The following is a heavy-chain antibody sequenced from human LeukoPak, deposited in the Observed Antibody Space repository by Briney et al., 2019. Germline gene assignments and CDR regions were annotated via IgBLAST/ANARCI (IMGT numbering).Heavy chain of an antibody. CDR1: GGSISSYY. CDR3: ARGHIAAAGSCAFDI. V-gene: IGHV4-59*01. Sequence: SSETLSLTCTVSGGSISSYYWSWIRQPPGKGVEWIGYIYYSGSTNYNPSLKSRVTISVDTSKNQFSLKLSSVTAADTAVYYCARGHIAAAGSCAFDIWGQGTMVTVSS. D-gene: IGHD6-13*01. J-gene: IGHJ3*02. CDR2: IYYSGST.